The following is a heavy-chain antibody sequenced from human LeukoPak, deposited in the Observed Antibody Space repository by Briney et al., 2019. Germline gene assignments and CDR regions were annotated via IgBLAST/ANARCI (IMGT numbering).Heavy chain of an antibody. CDR1: GFTLSYYW. J-gene: IGHJ4*02. Sequence: GGSLRLSCATSGFTLSYYWMSWVRQAPGKGLEWVANINEDGSEKYYVDSVKGRFTLSRDNAKNSLYLQMNSLRAEDTAVYYCASGYSGYQPDYWGQGTLVTVSS. D-gene: IGHD5-12*01. CDR3: ASGYSGYQPDY. V-gene: IGHV3-7*02. CDR2: INEDGSEK.